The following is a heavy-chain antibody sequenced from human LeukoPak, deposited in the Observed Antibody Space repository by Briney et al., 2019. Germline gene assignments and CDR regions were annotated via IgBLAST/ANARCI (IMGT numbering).Heavy chain of an antibody. CDR1: GFTFSSYA. D-gene: IGHD6-13*01. CDR2: IYSGGST. CDR3: ARDSSSWVYFDY. V-gene: IGHV3-66*01. Sequence: GGSLRLSCAASGFTFSSYAMSWVRQAPGKGLEWVSVIYSGGSTYYADSVKGRFTISRDNSKNTLYLQMNSLRAEDTAVYYCARDSSSWVYFDYWGQGTLVTVSS. J-gene: IGHJ4*02.